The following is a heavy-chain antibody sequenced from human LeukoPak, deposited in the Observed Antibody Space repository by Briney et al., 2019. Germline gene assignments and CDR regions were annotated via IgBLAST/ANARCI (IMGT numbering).Heavy chain of an antibody. V-gene: IGHV5-51*01. CDR3: ARRVGYSSGWYYFDY. CDR1: GYSFTSYW. Sequence: GESLKISCKGSGYSFTSYWIGWVRQMPGKGLEWMGIIYPGDSDTSYSPSFQGQVTISADKSISTAYLQWSSLKASDTAMYYCARRVGYSSGWYYFDYWGQGTLVTVSS. J-gene: IGHJ4*02. D-gene: IGHD6-19*01. CDR2: IYPGDSDT.